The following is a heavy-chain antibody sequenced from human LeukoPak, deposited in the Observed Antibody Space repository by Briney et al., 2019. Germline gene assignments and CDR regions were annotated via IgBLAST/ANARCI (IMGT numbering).Heavy chain of an antibody. CDR2: MNPNSGNT. Sequence: GASVTVSCTSSGYTFTSYDINWVRQAPGQGLGWMGWMNPNSGNTGYAQKFQGRVTMTRNTSISTAYMELSSLRSEDTAVYYCARAHYDILTGYDDAFDIWGQGTMVTVSS. CDR3: ARAHYDILTGYDDAFDI. J-gene: IGHJ3*02. CDR1: GYTFTSYD. V-gene: IGHV1-8*01. D-gene: IGHD3-9*01.